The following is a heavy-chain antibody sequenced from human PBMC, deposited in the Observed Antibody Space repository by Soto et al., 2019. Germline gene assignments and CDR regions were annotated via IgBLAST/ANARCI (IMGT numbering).Heavy chain of an antibody. CDR2: ISYDGSNK. D-gene: IGHD5-18*01. CDR1: GFTFSSYA. V-gene: IGHV3-30-3*01. CDR3: ARDGPPDRAGGMDV. J-gene: IGHJ6*02. Sequence: GGSLRLSCAASGFTFSSYAMHWFRQAPGKGLEWVAVISYDGSNKYYADSVKGRFTISRDNSKNTLYLQMNSLRAEDTAVYYCARDGPPDRAGGMDVWGQGTTVTVSS.